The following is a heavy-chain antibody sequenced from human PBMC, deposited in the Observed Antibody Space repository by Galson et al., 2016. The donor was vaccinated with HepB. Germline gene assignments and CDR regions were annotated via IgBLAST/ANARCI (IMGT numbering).Heavy chain of an antibody. CDR3: ARGGSYSYFDF. D-gene: IGHD2-15*01. CDR2: ISAFTGNV. CDR1: GYTFSNYG. Sequence: SEQVSCKASGYTFSNYGIHWFRQAPGPGPESMGWISAFTGNVHYIEEFQGRVNMTLDSSSTTAYMELRTLRSDDTAIYFCARGGSYSYFDFWGQGTLVTVSS. J-gene: IGHJ4*02. V-gene: IGHV1-18*01.